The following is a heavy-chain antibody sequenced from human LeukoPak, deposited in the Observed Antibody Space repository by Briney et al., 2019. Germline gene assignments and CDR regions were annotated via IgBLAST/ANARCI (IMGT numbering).Heavy chain of an antibody. CDR2: MNPNSGNT. D-gene: IGHD3-9*01. Sequence: ASVKVSCKASGYTFTAHDINWVRQATGQGLEWMGWMNPNSGNTGFGQNFKGRVTMTRDTSTSTAYMELSSLRSEDTAVYYCARGFDVLTGHSYAYYYYYGLDIWGQGTMVTVSS. CDR1: GYTFTAHD. V-gene: IGHV1-8*01. CDR3: ARGFDVLTGHSYAYYYYYGLDI. J-gene: IGHJ6*02.